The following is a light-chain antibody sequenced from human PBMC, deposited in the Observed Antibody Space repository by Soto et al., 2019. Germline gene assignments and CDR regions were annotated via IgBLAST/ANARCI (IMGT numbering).Light chain of an antibody. CDR1: QSIRSC. CDR3: QQYESYSPLT. V-gene: IGKV1-5*01. CDR2: DAY. J-gene: IGKJ4*01. Sequence: DIQMTQSPSILSSSVGDRVTLTCRASQSIRSCLAWYQKKPGKAPKLLLYDAYSLESGVPSRFSGRRSGTELTLTIAGLQPEDFATYYCQQYESYSPLTFGGGTKVDIK.